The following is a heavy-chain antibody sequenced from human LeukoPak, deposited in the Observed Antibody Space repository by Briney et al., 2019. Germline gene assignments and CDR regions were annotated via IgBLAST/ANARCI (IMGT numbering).Heavy chain of an antibody. V-gene: IGHV3-30*02. CDR1: GSTFSSYG. J-gene: IGHJ4*02. Sequence: GGSLRLSCAASGSTFSSYGMHWVRQAPGKGPEWVAFIRYDGSNKYYADSVKGRFTISRDNSKNTLYLQMNSLRAEDTAVYYCAKDSPIFGVVISYFDYWGQGTLVTVSS. CDR2: IRYDGSNK. CDR3: AKDSPIFGVVISYFDY. D-gene: IGHD3-3*01.